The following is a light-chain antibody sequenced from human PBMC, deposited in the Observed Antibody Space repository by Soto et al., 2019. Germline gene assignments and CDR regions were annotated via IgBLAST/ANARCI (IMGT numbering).Light chain of an antibody. CDR1: QPINVW. J-gene: IGKJ4*01. CDR3: KQYHAYPLT. Sequence: DIQMTQSPSSLSASVGDRVTISCRASQPINVWVAWYQQKPDKAPRLLIYKAYTLEDMVQSRFSGSESGTEFNLTITNLQPEEFATYFCKQYHAYPLTFGGGTKLDI. CDR2: KAY. V-gene: IGKV1-5*03.